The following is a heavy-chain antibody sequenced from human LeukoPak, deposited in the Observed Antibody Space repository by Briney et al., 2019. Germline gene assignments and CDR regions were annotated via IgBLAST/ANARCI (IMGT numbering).Heavy chain of an antibody. CDR1: GLTFSNYW. Sequence: GGSLTLSCAASGLTFSNYWMHWVRQAPGKGLVWVSRINSDGINTSYADSVKGRFTISRDNDQNSLYLQMNSLRVEDTAIYYCARDPYNGAYSEGYYYYYMDVWGKGTTVTVSS. V-gene: IGHV3-74*01. CDR2: INSDGINT. CDR3: ARDPYNGAYSEGYYYYYMDV. D-gene: IGHD1-1*01. J-gene: IGHJ6*03.